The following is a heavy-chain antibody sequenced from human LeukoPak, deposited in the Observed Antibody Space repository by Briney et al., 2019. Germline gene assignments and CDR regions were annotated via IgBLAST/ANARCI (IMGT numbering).Heavy chain of an antibody. CDR1: GGSFSGYY. D-gene: IGHD4-17*01. Sequence: SETLSLTCAVCGGSFSGYYWSLIRQPPGKGLEWIGGINHSGSTNYNSSLKSRVTMSIDTSKNQFSLKVKSVTAADTAVYYCAREYGDFDYWGQGTLVTVSS. V-gene: IGHV4-34*01. CDR2: INHSGST. CDR3: AREYGDFDY. J-gene: IGHJ4*02.